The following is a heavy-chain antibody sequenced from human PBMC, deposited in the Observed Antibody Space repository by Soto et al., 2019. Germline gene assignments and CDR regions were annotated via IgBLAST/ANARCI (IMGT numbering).Heavy chain of an antibody. CDR2: INGGNGNT. CDR3: ARGKGMEENYYYYGMDV. V-gene: IGHV1-3*01. J-gene: IGHJ6*02. Sequence: ASVKVSCKASGYSFSTHSMHWVRQAPGQGLEWMGWINGGNGNTKYSQKFRDRVTITRDASASTGYMELSSLRSEDTAVHYCARGKGMEENYYYYGMDVWGQGTTVTVSS. CDR1: GYSFSTHS. D-gene: IGHD1-1*01.